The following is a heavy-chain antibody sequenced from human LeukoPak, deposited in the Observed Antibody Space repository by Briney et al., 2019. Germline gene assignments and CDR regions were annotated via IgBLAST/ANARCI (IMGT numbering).Heavy chain of an antibody. J-gene: IGHJ3*02. CDR2: IIPIFGTA. V-gene: IGHV1-69*13. Sequence: SVKVSCKASGGTFSSYAISWVRQAPGQGLEWMGGIIPIFGTANYAQKFQGRVTITADESTSTAYMELSSLRSEDTAVYYCARAPSPDSGSLIRGAFDIWGQGTMVTVSS. CDR1: GGTFSSYA. D-gene: IGHD1-26*01. CDR3: ARAPSPDSGSLIRGAFDI.